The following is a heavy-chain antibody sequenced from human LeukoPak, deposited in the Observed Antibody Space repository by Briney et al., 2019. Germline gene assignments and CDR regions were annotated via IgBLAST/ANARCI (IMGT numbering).Heavy chain of an antibody. CDR1: GGSISSSSYY. J-gene: IGHJ4*02. CDR3: ARHGVAARPSGGY. CDR2: IYYSGST. V-gene: IGHV4-39*01. Sequence: SETLSLTCTVSGGSISSSSYYWGWIRQPPGKGLEWIGSIYYSGSTYYNPSLKSRVTISVDTSKNQFSLKLSSVTAADTAVYYCARHGVAARPSGGYWGQGTLVTVSS. D-gene: IGHD6-6*01.